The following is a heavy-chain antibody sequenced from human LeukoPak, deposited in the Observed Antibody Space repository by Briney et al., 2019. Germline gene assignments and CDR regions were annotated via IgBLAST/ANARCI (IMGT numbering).Heavy chain of an antibody. J-gene: IGHJ4*02. D-gene: IGHD1-26*01. V-gene: IGHV4-39*01. CDR2: ISYSGST. Sequence: PSETLSLTCTVSGGSISSSSYYWGWIRQPPGEGLEWIGSISYSGSTYYNPSLKSRVTISVDTSKNQFSLKLSSVPAADTAVYYCARHRSTVLGGTLRIFDYWGQGTLVTISS. CDR1: GGSISSSSYY. CDR3: ARHRSTVLGGTLRIFDY.